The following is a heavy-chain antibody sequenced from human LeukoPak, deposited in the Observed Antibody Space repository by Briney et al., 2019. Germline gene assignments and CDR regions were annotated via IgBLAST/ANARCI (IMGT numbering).Heavy chain of an antibody. D-gene: IGHD4-17*01. V-gene: IGHV3-23*01. Sequence: GGSLRLSCAASGFTFSSYAMSWVRQAPGKGLEWVSTVSGSGNSTYYADSVKGRFTISRDNPRITLYLQMNSLRAEDTAVYYCARPDYGDDAFDIWGQGTMVTVSS. CDR3: ARPDYGDDAFDI. J-gene: IGHJ3*02. CDR2: VSGSGNST. CDR1: GFTFSSYA.